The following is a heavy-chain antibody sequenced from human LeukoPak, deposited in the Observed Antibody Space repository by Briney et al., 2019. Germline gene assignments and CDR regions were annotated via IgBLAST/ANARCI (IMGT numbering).Heavy chain of an antibody. CDR1: GYTFTTYG. Sequence: ASVKVSCKTSGYTFTTYGLSWVRQAPGQGLEWMGWIYGYNGNTNYAPKFQDRVTMTTDTSTRTAYIGLKNLRSDDTAVYYCALGDILTGYWAEYFVYWGQGTLVAVSS. D-gene: IGHD3-9*01. V-gene: IGHV1-18*01. CDR2: IYGYNGNT. J-gene: IGHJ4*02. CDR3: ALGDILTGYWAEYFVY.